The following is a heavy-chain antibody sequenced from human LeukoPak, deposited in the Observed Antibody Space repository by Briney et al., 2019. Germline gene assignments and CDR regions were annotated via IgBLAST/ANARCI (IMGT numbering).Heavy chain of an antibody. CDR3: ARYCSSTSCYSDY. CDR2: INPISGGT. D-gene: IGHD2-2*01. V-gene: IGHV1-2*06. J-gene: IGHJ4*02. CDR1: GYTXTGYY. Sequence: GASVKVSCKASGYTXTGYYMHWVRQAPGQGLEYMGRINPISGGTVYAQKFQGRVTMTRDTSITTAYMELTRLTSDDTAVYYCARYCSSTSCYSDYWGQGTLVTVSS.